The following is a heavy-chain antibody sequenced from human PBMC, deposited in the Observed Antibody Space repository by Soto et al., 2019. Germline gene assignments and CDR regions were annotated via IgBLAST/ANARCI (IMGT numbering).Heavy chain of an antibody. CDR3: ARGPYYYDGRGYQGEAFDI. Sequence: PSQTLSLTCTVSGGSISSYSWSWIRQPPGKELEWIGYIYYSGSTNYNPSLKSRVTMSVDTSKNQFSLRLGSVTAADTAVYYCARGPYYYDGRGYQGEAFDIWGQGTMVSVSS. CDR1: GGSISSYS. D-gene: IGHD3-22*01. CDR2: IYYSGST. V-gene: IGHV4-59*01. J-gene: IGHJ3*02.